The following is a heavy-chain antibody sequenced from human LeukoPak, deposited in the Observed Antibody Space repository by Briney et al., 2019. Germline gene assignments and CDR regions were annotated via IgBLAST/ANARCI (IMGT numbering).Heavy chain of an antibody. CDR1: GYSFTSYW. Sequence: GESLKISCKGSGYSFTSYWISWVRQMPGKGLEWMGRIDPSDSYTNYSPSFQGHVTISADRSISTAYLQWSSLKASDTAMYYCARRQYDSYNWFDPWGQGTLITVSS. V-gene: IGHV5-10-1*01. D-gene: IGHD3-22*01. CDR2: IDPSDSYT. CDR3: ARRQYDSYNWFDP. J-gene: IGHJ5*02.